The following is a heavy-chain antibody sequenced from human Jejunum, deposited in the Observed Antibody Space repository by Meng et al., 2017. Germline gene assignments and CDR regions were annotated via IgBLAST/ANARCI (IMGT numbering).Heavy chain of an antibody. D-gene: IGHD2-15*01. J-gene: IGHJ4*02. CDR3: ARDWGCRDGYCFSGLLEF. CDR2: IYHSGDT. CDR1: GDSISSNNR. V-gene: IGHV4-4*02. Sequence: QVQLQESGPGLVRPSGTLILTCSASGDSISSNNRWTWVRQPPGRGLEWIGEIYHSGDTNYNPSLTSPVTISVDKSKNQFTLRLNSVTAADTAIYYCARDWGCRDGYCFSGLLEFWGQGILVTVSS.